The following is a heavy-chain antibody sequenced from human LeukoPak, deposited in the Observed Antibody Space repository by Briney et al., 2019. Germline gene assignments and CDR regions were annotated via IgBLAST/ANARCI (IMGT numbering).Heavy chain of an antibody. D-gene: IGHD1-26*01. Sequence: PSETLSLTCTVSGYSISSGYYWGWIRQPPGKGLEWIGSIYHSGSTYYNPSLKSRVTISVDTSKNQFSLKLSSVTAADTAVYYCARDLEWEPIPGYWGQGTLVTVSS. CDR2: IYHSGST. J-gene: IGHJ4*02. CDR1: GYSISSGYY. V-gene: IGHV4-38-2*02. CDR3: ARDLEWEPIPGY.